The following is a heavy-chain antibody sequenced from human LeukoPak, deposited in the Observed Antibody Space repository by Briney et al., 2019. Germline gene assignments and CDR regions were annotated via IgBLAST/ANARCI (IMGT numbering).Heavy chain of an antibody. Sequence: GGSLRLSCTASEFTFSDYAMSWVRQAPGKGLEWVANIKQDGSEKYYVDSEKGRFTISRDNAKNSLYLQMNSLRAEDTAVYYCARARTIDYWGQGTLVTVSS. CDR3: ARARTIDY. V-gene: IGHV3-7*01. CDR1: EFTFSDYA. CDR2: IKQDGSEK. J-gene: IGHJ4*02.